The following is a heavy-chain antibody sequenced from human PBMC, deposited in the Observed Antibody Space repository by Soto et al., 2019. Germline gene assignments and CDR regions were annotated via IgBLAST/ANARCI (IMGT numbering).Heavy chain of an antibody. CDR2: IYHSGST. CDR1: GYSISSGYY. V-gene: IGHV4-38-2*02. J-gene: IGHJ4*02. CDR3: ARDSSGYLYYFDY. D-gene: IGHD3-22*01. Sequence: SETLSLTCAVSGYSISSGYYWGWIRQPPGKGLEWIGSIYHSGSTYYNPSLKSRVTISVDTSKNQFSLKLSSVTAADTAVYYCARDSSGYLYYFDYWGQGTLVTVSS.